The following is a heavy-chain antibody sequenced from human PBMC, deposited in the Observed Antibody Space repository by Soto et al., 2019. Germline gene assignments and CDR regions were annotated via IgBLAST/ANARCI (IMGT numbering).Heavy chain of an antibody. CDR3: ARGTRALITSFFAY. CDR1: GDAISNYD. J-gene: IGHJ4*02. CDR2: VHESGST. V-gene: IGHV4-59*03. Sequence: PSETLSLTCSVSGDAISNYDWSWIRQTPGRGLEWIGCVHESGSTDYNPSLRGRVIISLHTSKSQFSLSLRSATAADPATYYCARGTRALITSFFAYWGQGIPVTVSS. D-gene: IGHD1-20*01.